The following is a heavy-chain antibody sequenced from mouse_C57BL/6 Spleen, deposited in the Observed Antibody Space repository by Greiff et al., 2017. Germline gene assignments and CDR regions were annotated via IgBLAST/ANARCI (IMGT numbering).Heavy chain of an antibody. Sequence: VQLQQSGPELVKPGASVKISCKASGYAFSSSWMNWVKQRPGKGLEWIGRIYPGDGDTNYNGKFKGKATLTADKSSSTAYMQLSSLTSEDSAVDFCARESNYVVFAYWGQGTLVTVSA. CDR1: GYAFSSSW. J-gene: IGHJ3*01. CDR3: ARESNYVVFAY. CDR2: IYPGDGDT. V-gene: IGHV1-82*01. D-gene: IGHD2-5*01.